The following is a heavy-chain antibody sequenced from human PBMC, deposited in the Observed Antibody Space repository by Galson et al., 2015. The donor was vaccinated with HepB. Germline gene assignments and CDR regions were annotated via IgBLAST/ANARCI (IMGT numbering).Heavy chain of an antibody. V-gene: IGHV3-30-3*01. J-gene: IGHJ5*02. Sequence: SLRLSCAASGFTFSSYAMHWVRQAPGKGLEWVAVISYDGSNKYYADSVKGRFTISRDNSKNTLYLQMNSLRAEDTAVYYCARAPREYDFWSGYRGGWFDPWGQGTLVTVSS. CDR1: GFTFSSYA. CDR3: ARAPREYDFWSGYRGGWFDP. CDR2: ISYDGSNK. D-gene: IGHD3-3*01.